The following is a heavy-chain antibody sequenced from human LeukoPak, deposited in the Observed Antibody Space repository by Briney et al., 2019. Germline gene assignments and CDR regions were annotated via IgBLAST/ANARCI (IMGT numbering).Heavy chain of an antibody. CDR1: GFTFDDYA. CDR3: AKGPQLPTLHFDY. Sequence: GRSLRLSCAASGFTFDDYAMHWVRQAPGKGLEWVSGISWNSGSTYYADSVKGRFTISRDNSKNTLYLQMNSLRAEDTAVYYCAKGPQLPTLHFDYWGQGTLVTVSS. D-gene: IGHD2-2*01. V-gene: IGHV3-9*01. J-gene: IGHJ4*02. CDR2: ISWNSGST.